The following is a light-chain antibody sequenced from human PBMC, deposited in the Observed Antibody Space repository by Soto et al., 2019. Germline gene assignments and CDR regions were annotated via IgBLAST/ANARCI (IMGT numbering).Light chain of an antibody. CDR3: SSYTSIITLV. V-gene: IGLV2-14*01. J-gene: IGLJ1*01. CDR1: SNDIGGYNY. CDR2: EVS. Sequence: QSVLTQPASVSGSPGQSITISCTGTSNDIGGYNYVSWYQQHPGKAPQLLIYEVSNRPSGVSNRFSGSKSGNTASLTISGLQAEDEADYYCSSYTSIITLVFGTGTKVTVL.